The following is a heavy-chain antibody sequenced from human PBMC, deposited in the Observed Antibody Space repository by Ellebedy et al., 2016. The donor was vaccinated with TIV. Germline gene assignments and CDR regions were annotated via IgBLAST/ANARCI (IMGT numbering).Heavy chain of an antibody. CDR2: ISGSGGST. V-gene: IGHV3-23*01. J-gene: IGHJ3*02. CDR3: AKDLTVTMEGDAFDI. CDR1: GFTFSSYA. D-gene: IGHD4-17*01. Sequence: GGSLRLSXAASGFTFSSYAMSWVRQAPGKGLEWVSAISGSGGSTYYADSVKGRFTISRDNSKNTLYLQMNSLRAEDTAVYYCAKDLTVTMEGDAFDIWGQGTMVTVSS.